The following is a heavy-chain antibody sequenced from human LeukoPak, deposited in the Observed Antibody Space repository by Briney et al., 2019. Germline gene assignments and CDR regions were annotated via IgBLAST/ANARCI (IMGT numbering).Heavy chain of an antibody. Sequence: EASVKVSCKASGYTFTSYGISWVRQAPGQGLEWMGWISAYNGNTNYAQKLQGRVTMTTDTSTSTAYMELRSLRSDDTAVYYCAKSGYDSYEDDAFDIWGQGTMVTVSS. V-gene: IGHV1-18*01. CDR3: AKSGYDSYEDDAFDI. J-gene: IGHJ3*02. D-gene: IGHD5-12*01. CDR2: ISAYNGNT. CDR1: GYTFTSYG.